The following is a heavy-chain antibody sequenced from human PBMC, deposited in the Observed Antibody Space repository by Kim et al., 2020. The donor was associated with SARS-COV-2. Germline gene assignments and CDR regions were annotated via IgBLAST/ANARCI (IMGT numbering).Heavy chain of an antibody. CDR2: IFPLDSDT. V-gene: IGHV5-51*01. Sequence: GESLKISCKVSGYSFTNHWIGWVRQMPGKGLKCMGIIFPLDSDTRYSAAFQGQVTISVDKSISTAFLQWTTLKASDTAIYYCARVGAAAVPFDYWGQGTLVTVSS. CDR3: ARVGAAAVPFDY. CDR1: GYSFTNHW. D-gene: IGHD6-25*01. J-gene: IGHJ4*02.